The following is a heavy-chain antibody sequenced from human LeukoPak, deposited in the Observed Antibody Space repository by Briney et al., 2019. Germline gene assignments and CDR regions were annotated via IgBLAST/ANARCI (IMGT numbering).Heavy chain of an antibody. V-gene: IGHV3-30*18. CDR1: GFTFSSYG. CDR3: AKDKGREGDY. CDR2: ISYDGSNK. Sequence: GRSLRLSCAASGFTFSSYGMHWVRQAPGKGLEWVAVISYDGSNKYYADSVKGRVTISRDNSKNTLYLQMSSLRAEDTAVYYCAKDKGREGDYWGQGNLVTVSS. J-gene: IGHJ4*02.